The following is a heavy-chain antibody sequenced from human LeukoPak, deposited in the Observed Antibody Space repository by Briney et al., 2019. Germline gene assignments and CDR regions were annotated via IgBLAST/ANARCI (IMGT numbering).Heavy chain of an antibody. D-gene: IGHD2-2*01. CDR2: VYYSGST. CDR1: GGSVTSGFYY. CDR3: ARAAQTIGYCRGTTCRYYYFDY. Sequence: SETLSLTCTVSGGSVTSGFYYWSWIRQPPGKGLEWIGHVYYSGSTNYSPSLKSRVTISVDTSKNQFSLKVSSVTAADTAVYYCARAAQTIGYCRGTTCRYYYFDYWGQGTLVTVSS. J-gene: IGHJ4*02. V-gene: IGHV4-61*01.